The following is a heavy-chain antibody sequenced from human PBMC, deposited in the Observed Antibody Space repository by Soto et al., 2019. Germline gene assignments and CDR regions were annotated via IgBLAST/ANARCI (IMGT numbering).Heavy chain of an antibody. CDR3: ARVNFDWFQGAFDI. Sequence: SETLSLTCTVSGVSVSSGSYYWRWMRQPPGKGLEWIGYIYYSGSTTYNPSLKSRVTISVDTSKNQFSLKLSSVTAADTAVYYCARVNFDWFQGAFDIWGQGKRVTVSS. D-gene: IGHD3-9*01. J-gene: IGHJ3*02. CDR1: GVSVSSGSYY. CDR2: IYYSGST. V-gene: IGHV4-61*01.